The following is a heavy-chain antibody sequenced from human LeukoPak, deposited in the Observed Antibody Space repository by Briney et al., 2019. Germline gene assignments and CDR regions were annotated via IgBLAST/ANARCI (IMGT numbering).Heavy chain of an antibody. Sequence: SETLPLTCAVYGGSFSGYYWSWIRQPPGKGLEWIGEINHSGSTNYNPSLKRRVTISVETSKNQFSLKLISVTAADTAVYYCARGSGKDSSGYYYTDWGQGTLVTVSS. CDR2: INHSGST. CDR1: GGSFSGYY. D-gene: IGHD3-22*01. CDR3: ARGSGKDSSGYYYTD. J-gene: IGHJ4*02. V-gene: IGHV4-34*01.